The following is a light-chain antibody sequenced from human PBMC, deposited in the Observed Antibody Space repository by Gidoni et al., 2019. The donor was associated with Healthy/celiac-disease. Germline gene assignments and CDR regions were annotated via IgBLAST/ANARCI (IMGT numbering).Light chain of an antibody. CDR3: QTWGTGIRWV. CDR1: SGHSSYA. V-gene: IGLV4-69*01. Sequence: QLVLTQSPSASASLGASAKLTCTLSSGHSSYAIAWHQQQPGKGPRYLMILNSDVSHSKGDGIPYRFSGSSSGAERYLTISSLQSEDEADYYCQTWGTGIRWVFGGGTKLTVL. J-gene: IGLJ3*02. CDR2: LNSDVSH.